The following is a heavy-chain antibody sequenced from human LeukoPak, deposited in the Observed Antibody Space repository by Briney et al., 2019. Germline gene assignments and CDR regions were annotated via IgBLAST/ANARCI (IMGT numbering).Heavy chain of an antibody. CDR1: GFTFSSYA. D-gene: IGHD2-2*02. CDR2: ISYDGSNK. V-gene: IGHV3-30-3*01. CDR3: ARIPVVRYFDY. J-gene: IGHJ4*02. Sequence: GGSLRLSCAASGFTFSSYAMHWVRQAPGKGLEWVAVISYDGSNKYYADSVKGRFTISRDNSKNTLYLQMNSPRAEDTAVYYCARIPVVRYFDYWGQGTLVTVSS.